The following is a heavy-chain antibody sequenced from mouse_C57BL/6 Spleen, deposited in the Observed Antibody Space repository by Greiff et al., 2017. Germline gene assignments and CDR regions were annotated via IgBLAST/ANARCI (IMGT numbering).Heavy chain of an antibody. J-gene: IGHJ3*01. CDR3: AMTGYSFAY. Sequence: QVHVKQPGAELVKPGASVKVSCKASGYTFTSYWMHWVKQRPGQGLEWIGRIHPSDSDTNYNQKFQGKATLTVDKSSSTAYMQLSSLTSEDSAVYYCAMTGYSFAYWGQGTLVTVSA. D-gene: IGHD2-3*01. CDR2: IHPSDSDT. CDR1: GYTFTSYW. V-gene: IGHV1-74*01.